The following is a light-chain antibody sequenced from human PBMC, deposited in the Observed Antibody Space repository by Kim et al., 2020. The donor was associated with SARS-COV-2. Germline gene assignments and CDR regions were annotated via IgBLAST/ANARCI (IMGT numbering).Light chain of an antibody. Sequence: EIVLTQSPGTLSLSPGERATLSCRASQSVSSIYLAWYQQKPGQAPRLLIYDASSRATGIPDRFSGSGSGTDFTLTISRLEPEDFAVYYCQQYGSSPRTFGQGTKLEI. V-gene: IGKV3-20*01. CDR2: DAS. J-gene: IGKJ2*02. CDR1: QSVSSIY. CDR3: QQYGSSPRT.